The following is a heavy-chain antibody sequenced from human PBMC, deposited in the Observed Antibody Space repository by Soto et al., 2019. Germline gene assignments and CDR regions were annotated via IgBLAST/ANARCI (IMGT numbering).Heavy chain of an antibody. V-gene: IGHV3-21*01. CDR1: GFTFNTYD. CDR3: VRSGTARLLRPNWFDT. J-gene: IGHJ5*02. Sequence: EVQLVESGGGLVKPGGSLRLSCAASGFTFNTYDMNWVRQAPGKGLEWVSSITTSSAYIYYADSLRGRITISRDNAKNSRSLHMNSLRPEDTAVYYCVRSGTARLLRPNWFDTWGQGTLVTFSS. CDR2: ITTSSAYI. D-gene: IGHD2-21*01.